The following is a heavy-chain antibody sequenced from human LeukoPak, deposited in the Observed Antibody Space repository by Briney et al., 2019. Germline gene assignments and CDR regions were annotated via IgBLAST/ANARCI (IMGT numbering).Heavy chain of an antibody. J-gene: IGHJ5*02. V-gene: IGHV1-18*01. CDR2: ISAYNGNT. CDR1: GYTFTSYG. CDR3: ARECYDSSGYYCGWFDP. Sequence: APVKVSCKASGYTFTSYGISWVRQAPGQGLEWMGWISAYNGNTNYAQKLQGRVTMTTDTSTSTAYMELRSLRSDDTAVYYCARECYDSSGYYCGWFDPWGQGTLVTVSS. D-gene: IGHD3-22*01.